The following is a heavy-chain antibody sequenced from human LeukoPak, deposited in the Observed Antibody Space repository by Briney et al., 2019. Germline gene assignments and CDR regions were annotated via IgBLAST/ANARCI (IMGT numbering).Heavy chain of an antibody. CDR2: IYYSGST. D-gene: IGHD3-10*01. V-gene: IGHV4-39*07. J-gene: IGHJ6*03. CDR3: ARVDDYYGSGSYSAKYYSYYYMDV. CDR1: GGSISSSSYY. Sequence: SETLSLTCTVSGGSISSSSYYWGWIRQPPGKGLEWIGSIYYSGSTYYNPSLKSRVTISVDTSKNQFSLKLSSVTAADTAVYYCARVDDYYGSGSYSAKYYSYYYMDVWGKGTTVTVSS.